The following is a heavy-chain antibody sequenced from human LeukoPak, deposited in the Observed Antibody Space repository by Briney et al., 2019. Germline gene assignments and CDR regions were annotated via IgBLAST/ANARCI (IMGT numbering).Heavy chain of an antibody. CDR1: GGSISSNY. J-gene: IGHJ4*02. Sequence: SETLSLTCTVSGGSISSNYWSWIRQPPGKGLECIGYIYYSGSTNYNPSLKSRVTISVDTSKNQFSLKLSSVTAADTAVYYCARASLIGYSGYEYYFDYWGQGTLVTASS. V-gene: IGHV4-59*01. D-gene: IGHD5-12*01. CDR3: ARASLIGYSGYEYYFDY. CDR2: IYYSGST.